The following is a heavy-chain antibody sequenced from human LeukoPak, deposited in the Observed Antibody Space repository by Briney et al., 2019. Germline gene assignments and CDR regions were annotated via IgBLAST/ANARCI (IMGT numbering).Heavy chain of an antibody. V-gene: IGHV1-18*01. CDR2: IRGSNGDT. Sequence: ASVKVSCKASGYTFTSSGISWVRQAPGQGLEWMGWIRGSNGDTNYAQSLQGRVTVTTDTSTSTAYMKLRSLRSDDTAVYYCVRDAGYGDYGPDYWGQGTLVTVSS. J-gene: IGHJ4*02. D-gene: IGHD4-17*01. CDR1: GYTFTSSG. CDR3: VRDAGYGDYGPDY.